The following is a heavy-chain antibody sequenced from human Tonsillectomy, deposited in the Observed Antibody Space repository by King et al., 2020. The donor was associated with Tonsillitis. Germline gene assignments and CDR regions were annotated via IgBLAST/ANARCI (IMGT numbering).Heavy chain of an antibody. Sequence: VQLVESGGGLVKPGGSLRLSCAASGFTFSSYNMNWVRQAPGKGLEWVSSISGSSSYIYYADSVKGRFTIARENAKNSLYLQMNSLRAEDTAVYYCARDRGRSNAFDIWGQGTMVTVSS. CDR1: GFTFSSYN. CDR2: ISGSSSYI. CDR3: ARDRGRSNAFDI. V-gene: IGHV3-21*01. D-gene: IGHD1-26*01. J-gene: IGHJ3*02.